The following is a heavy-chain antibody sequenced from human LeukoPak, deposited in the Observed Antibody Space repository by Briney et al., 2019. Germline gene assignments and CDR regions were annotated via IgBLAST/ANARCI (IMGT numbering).Heavy chain of an antibody. Sequence: SQTLSLTCTVSGGSISSGDYYWSWIRQPPGKGLEWIGYIYYSGSTNYNPSLKSRVTISVDTSKNQFSLKLSSVTAADTAVYYCARNYGDTAGYWFDPWGQGTLVTVSS. CDR2: IYYSGST. V-gene: IGHV4-61*08. J-gene: IGHJ5*02. CDR1: GGSISSGDYY. D-gene: IGHD4-17*01. CDR3: ARNYGDTAGYWFDP.